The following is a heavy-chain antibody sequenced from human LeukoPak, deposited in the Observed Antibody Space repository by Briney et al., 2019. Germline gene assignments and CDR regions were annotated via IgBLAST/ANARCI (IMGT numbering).Heavy chain of an antibody. Sequence: GGSLRLSCAASGCILSNYWMRWVRQAPGKGLEWVANINQDGSEKYYVDSVKGRFTISRDDAKNSLYLQMNSLRAEDTAVYYCVRSVDYWGQGTLVTVSS. CDR2: INQDGSEK. CDR1: GCILSNYW. J-gene: IGHJ4*02. CDR3: VRSVDY. V-gene: IGHV3-7*01.